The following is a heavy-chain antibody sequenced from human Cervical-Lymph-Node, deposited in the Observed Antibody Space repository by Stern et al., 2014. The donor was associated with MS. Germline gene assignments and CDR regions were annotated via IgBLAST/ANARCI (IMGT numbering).Heavy chain of an antibody. J-gene: IGHJ6*02. D-gene: IGHD2-8*01. CDR3: ARDLLILGAMDV. CDR2: LSGSGGRT. Sequence: EVQLVESGGGLEQPGGSLRLSCTASGIAFSTYSMSWVRQAPGKGLEWVAGLSGSGGRTSYTDSVKGRFSIARDNAKNTLYLQMNSLRAEDTAVYYCARDLLILGAMDVWGQGTTVTVSS. V-gene: IGHV3-23*04. CDR1: GIAFSTYS.